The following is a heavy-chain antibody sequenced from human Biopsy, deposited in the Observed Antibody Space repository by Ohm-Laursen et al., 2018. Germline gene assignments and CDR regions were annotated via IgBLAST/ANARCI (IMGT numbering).Heavy chain of an antibody. CDR2: FAPENGKT. CDR3: AADINVWNVNY. J-gene: IGHJ4*02. CDR1: VYTLTELS. D-gene: IGHD1-1*01. Sequence: ASVKVSCTVSVYTLTELSMHWVRQAPGRGLEWMVGFAPENGKTIYAQKFQGRVTMTEDTSTDTAYMELSSVRSEDTAVYYYAADINVWNVNYWGQGTQVTVSS. V-gene: IGHV1-24*01.